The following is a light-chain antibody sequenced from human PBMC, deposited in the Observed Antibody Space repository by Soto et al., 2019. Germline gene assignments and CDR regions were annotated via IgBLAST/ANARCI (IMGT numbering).Light chain of an antibody. V-gene: IGLV2-23*01. Sequence: QSALTQPTSVSGSPGQSITISCTGTSSDVGSYNFLSWYQHHPGKAPKVMIYEGSKRPSGVSNRFSGSKSGNTASLTISGLQAEDEADYYCCSYAGSSTWVFGTGTKVTVL. CDR2: EGS. CDR3: CSYAGSSTWV. CDR1: SSDVGSYNF. J-gene: IGLJ1*01.